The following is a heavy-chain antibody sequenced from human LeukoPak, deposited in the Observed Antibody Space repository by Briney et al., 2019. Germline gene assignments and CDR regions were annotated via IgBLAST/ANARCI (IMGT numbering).Heavy chain of an antibody. CDR1: GFTFSSYS. V-gene: IGHV3-48*01. Sequence: PGGSLRLSCAASGFTFSSYSMNWVRQAPGKGLEWVSYISSSSSAIYYADSVKGRFTISRDNSKNTLYLQMNSLRAEDTAVYYCAKSGIPGYYDSSAHHYYYMDVWGKGTTVTVSS. J-gene: IGHJ6*03. CDR2: ISSSSSAI. D-gene: IGHD3-22*01. CDR3: AKSGIPGYYDSSAHHYYYMDV.